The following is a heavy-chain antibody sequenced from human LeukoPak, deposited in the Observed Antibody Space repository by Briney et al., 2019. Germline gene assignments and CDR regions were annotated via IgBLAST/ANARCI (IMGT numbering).Heavy chain of an antibody. V-gene: IGHV3-7*03. D-gene: IGHD3-10*01. Sequence: GGSLRLSCAASGFTFSSYWMSWVRQAPGKGLEWVANIKQDGSEKYYVDSVKGRFTISRDNAKNSLYLQMNSLRAEDTAVYYCARDAMVRGVINYYGMDVWGKGTTVTVSS. CDR1: GFTFSSYW. CDR2: IKQDGSEK. J-gene: IGHJ6*04. CDR3: ARDAMVRGVINYYGMDV.